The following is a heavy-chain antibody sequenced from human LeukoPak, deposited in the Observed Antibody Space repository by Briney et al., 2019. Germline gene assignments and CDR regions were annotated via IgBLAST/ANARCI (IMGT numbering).Heavy chain of an antibody. V-gene: IGHV3-9*01. Sequence: QPGGSLRLSCAASGFTFDDYAMHWVRQAPGKGLEWVSGISWNSGSIGYADSVKGRFTISRDNAKNSLYLQMNSLRVEDTAFYYCARDLAYSRLDYWGQGMLVTVSS. D-gene: IGHD5-18*01. CDR2: ISWNSGSI. CDR1: GFTFDDYA. CDR3: ARDLAYSRLDY. J-gene: IGHJ4*02.